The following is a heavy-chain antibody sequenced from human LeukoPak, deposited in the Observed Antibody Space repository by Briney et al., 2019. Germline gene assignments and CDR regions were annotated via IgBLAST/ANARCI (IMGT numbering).Heavy chain of an antibody. CDR2: IIPILGIA. D-gene: IGHD2-2*02. J-gene: IGHJ4*02. CDR3: ARDFGYCSSTSCYTADY. Sequence: SVKVSCKASGGTFSSYIISWVRQAPGQGLEWIGRIIPILGIANYAQKFQGRVTITADKSTSTAYMELSSLRSEDTAVYYCARDFGYCSSTSCYTADYWGQGTLVTVSS. V-gene: IGHV1-69*04. CDR1: GGTFSSYI.